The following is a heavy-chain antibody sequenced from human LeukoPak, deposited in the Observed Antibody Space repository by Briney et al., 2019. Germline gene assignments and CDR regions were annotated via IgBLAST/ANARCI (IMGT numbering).Heavy chain of an antibody. D-gene: IGHD6-19*01. Sequence: GGSLRLSCAASGFTFSSDSMNWVRQAPGKGLEWVSSISSSSSYIYYADSVKGRFTISRDNAKNSLYLQMNSLRGEDTAVYYSARDPGQWLVPLDYWGQGTLVTVPS. V-gene: IGHV3-21*01. CDR3: ARDPGQWLVPLDY. J-gene: IGHJ4*02. CDR1: GFTFSSDS. CDR2: ISSSSSYI.